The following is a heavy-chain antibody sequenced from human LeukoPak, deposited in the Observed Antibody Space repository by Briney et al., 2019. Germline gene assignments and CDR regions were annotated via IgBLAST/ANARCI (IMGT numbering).Heavy chain of an antibody. CDR2: INPNSGGT. V-gene: IGHV1-2*06. Sequence: WASVKVSCKASGYTFTGYYMHWVRQAPGQGLEWMGRINPNSGGTNYAQKFQGRVTMTRDTSISTAYMGLSRLRSDDTAVYYCARPIVVVVAAEDAFDIWGQGTMVTVSS. CDR1: GYTFTGYY. D-gene: IGHD2-15*01. CDR3: ARPIVVVVAAEDAFDI. J-gene: IGHJ3*02.